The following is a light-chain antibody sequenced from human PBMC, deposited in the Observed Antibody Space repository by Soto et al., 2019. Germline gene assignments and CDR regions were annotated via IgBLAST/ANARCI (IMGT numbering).Light chain of an antibody. Sequence: QSALTQPPSASGSPGQSVTISCTGTSSDVGGYNYVSWYQQYPGRAPKLMIYEVTKRPSGVPDRFSGSKSGNTASLTVSGLQAEDEADYYCGTWDSSLSAVVFGGGTKLTVL. J-gene: IGLJ2*01. V-gene: IGLV2-8*01. CDR1: SSDVGGYNY. CDR2: EVT. CDR3: GTWDSSLSAVV.